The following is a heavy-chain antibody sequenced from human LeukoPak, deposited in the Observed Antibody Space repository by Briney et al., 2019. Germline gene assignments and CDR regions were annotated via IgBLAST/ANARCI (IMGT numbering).Heavy chain of an antibody. CDR1: GGTISSYY. D-gene: IGHD5-18*01. Sequence: SETLSLTCTGSGGTISSYYWSRIRQPPGKGLEWIGYIYYSGSTNYNPSLKSRVTISVDTSKNQFSLKLSSVTAADTAVYYCARGRVYTAMVDYWGQGTLVTVSP. V-gene: IGHV4-59*01. CDR3: ARGRVYTAMVDY. CDR2: IYYSGST. J-gene: IGHJ4*02.